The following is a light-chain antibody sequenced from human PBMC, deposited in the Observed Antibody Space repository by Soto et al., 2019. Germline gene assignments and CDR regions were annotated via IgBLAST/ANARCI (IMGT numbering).Light chain of an antibody. Sequence: SYELTQPPSVSVAPGKTARITCGENNVGSKSVHWYQQKPGQAPVLVIYYDSDRPSGIPERFSGSNSGNTATLTISRVEAGDEGDYYCQVWDSSSDHWVFGGGTKLTVL. CDR2: YDS. J-gene: IGLJ3*02. V-gene: IGLV3-21*04. CDR3: QVWDSSSDHWV. CDR1: NVGSKS.